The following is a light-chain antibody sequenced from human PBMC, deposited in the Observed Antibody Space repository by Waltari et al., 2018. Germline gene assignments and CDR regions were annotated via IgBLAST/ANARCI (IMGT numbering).Light chain of an antibody. J-gene: IGLJ3*02. CDR1: SGTIASRF. CDR3: QSYYGNNLWV. V-gene: IGLV6-57*01. Sequence: FMLTQPHSVSASPGQTVTISRPRSSGTIASRFVQWYQQRPGSSPTAVIFENKRRPSGVPDRFSGSIDSSSNSASLTISGLMTEDEADYYCQSYYGNNLWVFGGGTKLSVL. CDR2: ENK.